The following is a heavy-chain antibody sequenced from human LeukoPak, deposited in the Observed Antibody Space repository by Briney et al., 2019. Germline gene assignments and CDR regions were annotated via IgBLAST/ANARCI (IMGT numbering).Heavy chain of an antibody. Sequence: ASVKVSCKASGYTFTGYYMHWLRQAPGQGLEWMGRINPNSGGTNYAQKFQGRVTMTRDTSISTAYMELSRLSSDDTAVYHCTRARDANWGSYRTWGQGTLVTVSS. CDR1: GYTFTGYY. CDR3: TRARDANWGSYRT. V-gene: IGHV1-2*06. D-gene: IGHD3-16*02. J-gene: IGHJ5*02. CDR2: INPNSGGT.